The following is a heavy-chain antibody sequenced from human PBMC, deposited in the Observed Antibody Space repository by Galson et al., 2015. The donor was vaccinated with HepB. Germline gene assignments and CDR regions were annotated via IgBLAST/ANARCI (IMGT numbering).Heavy chain of an antibody. D-gene: IGHD4-17*01. J-gene: IGHJ3*02. V-gene: IGHV1-3*01. CDR1: GYTFTSYA. CDR3: ARVMTTVTTWRAFDI. CDR2: INAGNGNT. Sequence: SVKVSCKASGYTFTSYAMHWVRQAPGQRLEWMGWINAGNGNTKYSRKFQGRVTITRDTSASTAYMELSSLRSEDTAVYYCARVMTTVTTWRAFDIWGQGTMVTVSS.